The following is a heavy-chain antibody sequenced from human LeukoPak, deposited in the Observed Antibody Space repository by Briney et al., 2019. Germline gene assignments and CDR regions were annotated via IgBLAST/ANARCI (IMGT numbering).Heavy chain of an antibody. CDR1: GYTFTSYA. D-gene: IGHD3-10*01. V-gene: IGHV7-4-1*02. CDR3: ARGGVVSGSGSYYRDSPGY. J-gene: IGHJ4*02. CDR2: INTNTGNP. Sequence: EASVKVSCKASGYTFTSYAMNWVRQAPGQGLEWMGWINTNTGNPTYAQGFTGRFVFSLDTSVSTAYLQISSLKAEDTAVYYCARGGVVSGSGSYYRDSPGYWGQGTLVTVSS.